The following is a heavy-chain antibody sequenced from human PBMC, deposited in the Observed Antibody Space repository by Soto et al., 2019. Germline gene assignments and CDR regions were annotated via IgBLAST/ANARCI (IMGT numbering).Heavy chain of an antibody. CDR1: GFTFSNAW. Sequence: PGGSLRLSCAASGFTFSNAWMNWVRQAPGKGLEWVGRIKSKTDGGTTDYAAPVKGRFTISRDDSKNTLYLQMNSLKTEDTAVYYCTTTTAGRYFAPREGGYGMDVWGQGTTVTVSS. J-gene: IGHJ6*02. CDR3: TTTTAGRYFAPREGGYGMDV. D-gene: IGHD3-9*01. CDR2: IKSKTDGGTT. V-gene: IGHV3-15*07.